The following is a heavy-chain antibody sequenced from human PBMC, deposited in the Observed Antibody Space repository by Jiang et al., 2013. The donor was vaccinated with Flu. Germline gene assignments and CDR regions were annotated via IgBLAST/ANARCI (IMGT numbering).Heavy chain of an antibody. V-gene: IGHV3-30*02. Sequence: VQLLESGGGVAQPGGTPRLSCAASGFAFNFYGMHWVRQSPDKGLEWVASLWHDGRNKFYADSVRGRFIISRDNSKNTLYLQMNSLRPEDTAVYYCATLRGSTYDTYVADFWGQGTLVTVSS. J-gene: IGHJ4*02. CDR1: GFAFNFYG. CDR2: LWHDGRNK. D-gene: IGHD2-2*01. CDR3: ATLRGSTYDTYVADF.